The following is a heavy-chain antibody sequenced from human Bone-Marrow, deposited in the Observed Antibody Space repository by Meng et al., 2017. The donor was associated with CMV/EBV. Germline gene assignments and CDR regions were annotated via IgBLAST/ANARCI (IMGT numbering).Heavy chain of an antibody. CDR1: GGSFSGYY. CDR2: INHSGST. Sequence: SQTLSLTCAVYGGSFSGYYWSWIRQPPGKGLEWIGEINHSGSTNYNPSLKSRVTISVDTSKNQFSLKLSSVTAADTAVYYCARCSYYYYGMDVRGQGATVTVSS. V-gene: IGHV4-34*01. J-gene: IGHJ6*02. CDR3: ARCSYYYYGMDV. D-gene: IGHD2-15*01.